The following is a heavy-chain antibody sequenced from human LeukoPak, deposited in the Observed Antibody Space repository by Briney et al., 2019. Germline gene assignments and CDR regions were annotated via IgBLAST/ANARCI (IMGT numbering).Heavy chain of an antibody. CDR1: GFTFSSSG. CDR2: IRSDGRNK. V-gene: IGHV3-30*02. J-gene: IGHJ4*02. CDR3: AKVVGATTFDY. D-gene: IGHD1-26*01. Sequence: PGGSLRLSCAASGFTFSSSGIHWVRQAPGKGLEWVAFIRSDGRNKYYGDSVKGRFTISRDNSKNTLYLQMNSLRAEDTALYYCAKVVGATTFDYWGQGTLVTVSS.